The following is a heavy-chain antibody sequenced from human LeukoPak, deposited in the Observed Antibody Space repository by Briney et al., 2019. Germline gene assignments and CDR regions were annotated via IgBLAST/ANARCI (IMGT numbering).Heavy chain of an antibody. CDR3: ARVPTYYYDSSGYPVGYFDY. CDR2: ISSSSSYI. D-gene: IGHD3-22*01. V-gene: IGHV3-21*01. J-gene: IGHJ4*02. CDR1: GFTFSSYN. Sequence: PGGSLRLSCAASGFTFSSYNMNWVRQAPGKGLEWVSSISSSSSYIYYADSVKGRFTISRDNAKNSLYLQMNSLRAEDTAVYYCARVPTYYYDSSGYPVGYFDYWGQGTLVTVSS.